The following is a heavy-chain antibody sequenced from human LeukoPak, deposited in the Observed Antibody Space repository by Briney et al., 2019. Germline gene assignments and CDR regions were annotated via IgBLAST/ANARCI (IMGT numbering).Heavy chain of an antibody. D-gene: IGHD3-22*01. Sequence: TGGSLRPSCAASGFTFSSYAMHWVRQAPGKGLEWVAVISYDGSNKYYADSVKGRFTISRDNSKNTLYLQMNSLRAEDTAVYYCARVLGLTYYYDSSGYYLDYWGQGTLVTVSS. CDR3: ARVLGLTYYYDSSGYYLDY. CDR1: GFTFSSYA. CDR2: ISYDGSNK. V-gene: IGHV3-30*04. J-gene: IGHJ4*02.